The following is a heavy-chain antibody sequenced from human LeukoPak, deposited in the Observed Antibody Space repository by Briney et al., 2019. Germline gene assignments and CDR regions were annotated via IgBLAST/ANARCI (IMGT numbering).Heavy chain of an antibody. J-gene: IGHJ4*02. CDR1: GGSISSNNW. D-gene: IGHD3-3*01. CDR2: IYHSGST. V-gene: IGHV4-4*02. Sequence: PSQTLSLTCAVSGGSISSNNWWSWVRQPPGKGLEWIGEIYHSGSTNYNPSLKSRVTILVDKSKNQLSLKLNSVTAADTAVYYCAKLEGWFYFDSWGQGTLVTVSS. CDR3: AKLEGWFYFDS.